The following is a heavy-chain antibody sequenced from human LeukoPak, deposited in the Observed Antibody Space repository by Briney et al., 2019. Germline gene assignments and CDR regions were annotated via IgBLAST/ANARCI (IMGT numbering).Heavy chain of an antibody. Sequence: SETLSLTCTASGGSISSYYWSWIRQPPGKGLEWIGYIYYSGSTNYNPSLKSRVTISVDTSKNQFTLKLSSVTAADMAVYYCARLTMGEQSDYWGQGTLVTVSS. CDR3: ARLTMGEQSDY. CDR1: GGSISSYY. V-gene: IGHV4-59*08. CDR2: IYYSGST. D-gene: IGHD3-10*01. J-gene: IGHJ4*02.